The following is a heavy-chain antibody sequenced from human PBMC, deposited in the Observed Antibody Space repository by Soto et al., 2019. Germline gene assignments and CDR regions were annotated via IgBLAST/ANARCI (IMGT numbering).Heavy chain of an antibody. CDR3: ARDPGIVGWAYYYYGMDV. V-gene: IGHV4-34*01. D-gene: IGHD2-15*01. CDR2: INHSGST. CDR1: GGSFSGYY. J-gene: IGHJ6*02. Sequence: SETLSLTCAVYGGSFSGYYWSWIRQPPGKGLEWIGEINHSGSTDYNPSLKSRVAISVDTSKNQFSLKLSSVTAADTAVYYCARDPGIVGWAYYYYGMDVWGQGTTVTVSS.